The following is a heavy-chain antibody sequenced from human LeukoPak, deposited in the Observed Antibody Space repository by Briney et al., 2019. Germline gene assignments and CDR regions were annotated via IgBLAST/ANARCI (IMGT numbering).Heavy chain of an antibody. Sequence: GGSLRLSCSASGFTFSSYAMHWVRQAPGKGLEYVSAISSNGGSTYYADSVKGRFTISRDNSKNTLYLQMSSLRAEDTAVYYCVKGAKGHLARAGYSSSWRGFNYWGQGTLVTVSS. CDR1: GFTFSSYA. D-gene: IGHD6-13*01. J-gene: IGHJ4*02. CDR2: ISSNGGST. CDR3: VKGAKGHLARAGYSSSWRGFNY. V-gene: IGHV3-64D*06.